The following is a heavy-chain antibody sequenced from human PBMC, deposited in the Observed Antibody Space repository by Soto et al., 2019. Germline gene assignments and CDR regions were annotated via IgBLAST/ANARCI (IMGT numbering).Heavy chain of an antibody. CDR1: GFPFTVFW. D-gene: IGHD6-6*01. CDR2: INQGGSER. CDR3: ARDGPTQRLGSSYQF. J-gene: IGHJ1*01. Sequence: EVQLVESGGALVQPGGSLRLSCAASGFPFTVFWMSWVRQVPGKGLEWVANINQGGSERYYVDSVKGRFTISRDNADNSVYLQMYILRVEDTAVYYCARDGPTQRLGSSYQFWGQGTVVTVSS. V-gene: IGHV3-7*01.